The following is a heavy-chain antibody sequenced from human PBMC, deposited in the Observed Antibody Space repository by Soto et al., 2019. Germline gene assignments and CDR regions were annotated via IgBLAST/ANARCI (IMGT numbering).Heavy chain of an antibody. CDR2: INAGNGNT. CDR3: ARVGSSGPAVLNY. Sequence: ASVKVSYKASGYTFTSYAMHWVRQAPGQRLEWMGWINAGNGNTKYSQKFQGRVTITRDTSASTAYMELSSLRSEDTAVYYCARVGSSGPAVLNYWGQGTLVTVSS. CDR1: GYTFTSYA. J-gene: IGHJ4*02. V-gene: IGHV1-3*01. D-gene: IGHD2-2*01.